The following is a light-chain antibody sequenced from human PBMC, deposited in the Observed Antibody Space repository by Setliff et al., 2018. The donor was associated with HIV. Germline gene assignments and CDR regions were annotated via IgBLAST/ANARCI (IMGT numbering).Light chain of an antibody. Sequence: QSALTQPASVSGSPGQSITISCTGASRDIGDFSSVSWYQQRPGRAPKLMIYEVYNRPSGGSQRFSGSRSGNTASLTISGLQADDEGDYFCSTFTNNFWVFGGGTKVT. CDR3: STFTNNFWV. CDR1: SRDIGDFSS. CDR2: EVY. J-gene: IGLJ3*02. V-gene: IGLV2-14*01.